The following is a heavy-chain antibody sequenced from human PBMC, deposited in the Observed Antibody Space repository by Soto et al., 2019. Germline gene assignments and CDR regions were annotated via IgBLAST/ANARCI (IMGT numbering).Heavy chain of an antibody. D-gene: IGHD3-9*01. CDR3: ARQAVRYFDWGDAFDI. CDR2: INYRGST. CDR1: GGSISSYY. J-gene: IGHJ3*02. V-gene: IGHV4-59*08. Sequence: QVQLQESGPGLVKPSETLSLTCTVSGGSISSYYWTWIRQPPGKGLEWIGYINYRGSTNYNPSLKSRATISGDTSKTQFSLKMSSVTAADTAVYYCARQAVRYFDWGDAFDIWGQGTMVTVSS.